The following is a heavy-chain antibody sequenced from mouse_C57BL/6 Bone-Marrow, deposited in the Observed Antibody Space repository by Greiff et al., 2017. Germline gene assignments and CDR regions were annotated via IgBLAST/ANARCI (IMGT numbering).Heavy chain of an antibody. Sequence: VQLQQSGAELVKPGASVKISCKASGYAFSSYWMTWVKQRPGKGLEWIGQIYPGDGDPNYNGKFKGKATLTADKSSSTVYMQLSSLTAEDSAVYFCARGGYSPWFAYWGQGTLVTVSA. CDR1: GYAFSSYW. J-gene: IGHJ3*01. CDR3: ARGGYSPWFAY. D-gene: IGHD2-12*01. V-gene: IGHV1-80*01. CDR2: IYPGDGDP.